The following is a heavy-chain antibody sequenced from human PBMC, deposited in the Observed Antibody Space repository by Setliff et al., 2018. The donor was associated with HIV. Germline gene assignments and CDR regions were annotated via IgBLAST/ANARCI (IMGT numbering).Heavy chain of an antibody. CDR1: GFTLRGVS. V-gene: IGHV1-24*01. D-gene: IGHD2-2*01. CDR3: AIDMVGGWLRPMPDF. J-gene: IGHJ4*02. CDR2: FDPEDGET. Sequence: GASVKVSCKVSGFTLRGVSMHWVRQAPAKGLEWMGYFDPEDGETVYALKFQGRVTMTEDTPTDTAYMELSGLRSEDTAVYYCAIDMVGGWLRPMPDFWGQGALVTVSS.